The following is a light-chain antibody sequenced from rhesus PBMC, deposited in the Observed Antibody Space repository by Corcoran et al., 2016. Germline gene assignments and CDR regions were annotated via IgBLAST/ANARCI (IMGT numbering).Light chain of an antibody. Sequence: DIQMTQSPSSLSASVGDTVTITCRASQSISSWLDWYQQQPGKAPKLLIYKTSSLQSWVPSRFSGSGSGTDCTLTISSLQPEDFATYYCLQYNSSPWTFGQGTKVEIK. V-gene: IGKV1-22*01. CDR3: LQYNSSPWT. J-gene: IGKJ1*01. CDR1: QSISSW. CDR2: KTS.